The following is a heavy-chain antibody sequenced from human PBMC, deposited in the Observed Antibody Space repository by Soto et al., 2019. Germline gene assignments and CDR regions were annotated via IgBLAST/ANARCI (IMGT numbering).Heavy chain of an antibody. CDR2: IYPGDSDT. Sequence: GESLKISCKGSGYSFTSYWIGWVRQMPGKGLEWMGIIYPGDSDTRYSPSFQGQVTISADKSISTAYLQWSSLKASDTAMYYCARQIYDFWSGPKYYFDYWGQGTLVTVSS. V-gene: IGHV5-51*01. CDR3: ARQIYDFWSGPKYYFDY. D-gene: IGHD3-3*01. J-gene: IGHJ4*02. CDR1: GYSFTSYW.